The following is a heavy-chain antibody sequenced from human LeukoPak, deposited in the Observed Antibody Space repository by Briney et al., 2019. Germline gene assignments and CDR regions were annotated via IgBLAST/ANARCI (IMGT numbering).Heavy chain of an antibody. V-gene: IGHV3-23*01. CDR3: AKNSLVVVVAATTLDY. CDR1: GFTFSSYA. J-gene: IGHJ4*02. CDR2: ISGSGGST. Sequence: GGSLRLSCAASGFTFSSYAMSWVRQAPGKGLEWVSVISGSGGSTYYADSVKGRFTISRDNSKDTLYLQMNSLRAEDTAVYYCAKNSLVVVVAATTLDYWGQGTLVTVSS. D-gene: IGHD2-15*01.